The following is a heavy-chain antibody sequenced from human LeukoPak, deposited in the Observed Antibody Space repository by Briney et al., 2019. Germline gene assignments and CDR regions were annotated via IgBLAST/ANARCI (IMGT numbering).Heavy chain of an antibody. CDR3: ASLPHYYYGMDV. J-gene: IGHJ6*02. Sequence: SETLSLTCTVSGGSISSYYWSWFRQPPGKGLEWIGYIYYSGSTNYNPSLKSRVTISVDTSKNQFSLKLSSVTAADTAVYYCASLPHYYYGMDVWGQGTTVTVSS. CDR2: IYYSGST. CDR1: GGSISSYY. V-gene: IGHV4-59*08.